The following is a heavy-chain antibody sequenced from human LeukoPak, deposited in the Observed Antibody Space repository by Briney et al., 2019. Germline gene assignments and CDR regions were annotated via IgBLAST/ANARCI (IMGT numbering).Heavy chain of an antibody. CDR1: GFTFSSYS. CDR3: ARRPRYDSSGYYFDY. D-gene: IGHD3-22*01. Sequence: GGSLRLSCAASGFTFSSYSMNWVRQAPGKGLEWVSSISSSSSYIYYADSVKGRFTISRDNAKNSLYLQMNSLRAEDTAVYYCARRPRYDSSGYYFDYWGQGTLVTVSS. CDR2: ISSSSSYI. J-gene: IGHJ4*02. V-gene: IGHV3-21*01.